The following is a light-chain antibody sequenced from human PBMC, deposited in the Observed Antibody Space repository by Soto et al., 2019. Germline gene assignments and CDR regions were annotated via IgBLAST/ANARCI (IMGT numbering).Light chain of an antibody. CDR1: SSNIGNNY. CDR3: GTWDSSLSAHYV. Sequence: QSVLTQPPAVSAAPGQKVTISCSGSSSNIGNNYASWYQQLPGTAPKLLIYENNKRPSGIPDRFSGSKSGTSATLGITGLQTGDEADYYCGTWDSSLSAHYVFGTGTKVTV. J-gene: IGLJ1*01. CDR2: ENN. V-gene: IGLV1-51*02.